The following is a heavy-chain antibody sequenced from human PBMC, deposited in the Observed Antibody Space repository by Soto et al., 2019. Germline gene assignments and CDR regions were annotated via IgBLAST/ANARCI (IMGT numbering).Heavy chain of an antibody. Sequence: ASGKVSCKATGYTFTGYYMHWVRQAPGQGHEWMGWINPNSGGTNYAQKLQGWVTMTRDTSISTAYMELSRLRSDDTAVYFCARDGRKADYYYYYYMDVWGKGTTVTVSS. CDR3: ARDGRKADYYYYYYMDV. V-gene: IGHV1-2*04. J-gene: IGHJ6*03. CDR1: GYTFTGYY. CDR2: INPNSGGT.